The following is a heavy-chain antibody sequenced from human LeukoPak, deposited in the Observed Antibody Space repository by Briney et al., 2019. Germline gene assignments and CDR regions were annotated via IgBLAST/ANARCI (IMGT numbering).Heavy chain of an antibody. V-gene: IGHV3-11*06. CDR2: ISSSSSYI. D-gene: IGHD1-26*01. J-gene: IGHJ4*02. Sequence: GGSLRLSCAASGFTFTDYYTSWIRQAPGMGQWVSSISSSSSYIYYEDSVKGRFTISRDNAKNSLYLQMNSLRAEDTAVYYCARVPDYSGSYGWGQGTLVTVSS. CDR1: GFTFTDYY. CDR3: ARVPDYSGSYG.